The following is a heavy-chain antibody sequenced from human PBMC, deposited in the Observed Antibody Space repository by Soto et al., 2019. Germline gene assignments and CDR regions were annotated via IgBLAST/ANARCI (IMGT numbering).Heavy chain of an antibody. CDR2: IYYSGSP. J-gene: IGHJ6*02. D-gene: IGHD2-2*01. CDR1: GGSISSGGYY. Sequence: SETLSLTCTVSGGSISSGGYYWSWIRQHPGKGLEWIGYIYYSGSPYYNPSLKSRVTISVDTSKNQFSLKLSSVTAADTAVYYCARDVARKCSSTSCYQYYYYGMDVWGQGTTVTVS. CDR3: ARDVARKCSSTSCYQYYYYGMDV. V-gene: IGHV4-31*03.